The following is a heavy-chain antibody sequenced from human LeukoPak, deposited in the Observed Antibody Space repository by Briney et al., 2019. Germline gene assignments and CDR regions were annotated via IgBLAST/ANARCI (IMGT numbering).Heavy chain of an antibody. V-gene: IGHV3-49*04. CDR2: IKSKAHGETT. Sequence: PGGSLRLSCSASGFTFGDYVLIWVRQAPGKGLEWVGFIKSKAHGETTQYAASVKGRVTISRDDSKSIAYLQMNSLRAEDTAVYYCAKQYSSDWNGLAEYFQHWGQGTLLTVSS. D-gene: IGHD6-19*01. J-gene: IGHJ1*01. CDR1: GFTFGDYV. CDR3: AKQYSSDWNGLAEYFQH.